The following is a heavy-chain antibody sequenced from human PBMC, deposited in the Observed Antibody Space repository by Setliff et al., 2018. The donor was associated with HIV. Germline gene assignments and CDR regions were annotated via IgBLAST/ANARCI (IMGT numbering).Heavy chain of an antibody. CDR2: ISANGKK. V-gene: IGHV1-18*01. D-gene: IGHD3-10*01. J-gene: IGHJ4*02. CDR1: GYTFSSYG. Sequence: ASVKVSCKAAGYTFSSYGISWVRQTPGQGLEWMGRISANGKKYYSPKVHDRLSLTIDISTTTAHLQLRNLRSDDTAVYFCAREVPSNTGSYYKKYWGQGTLVTVSS. CDR3: AREVPSNTGSYYKKY.